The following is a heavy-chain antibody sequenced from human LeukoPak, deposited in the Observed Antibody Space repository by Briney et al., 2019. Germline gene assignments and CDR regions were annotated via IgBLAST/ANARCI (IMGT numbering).Heavy chain of an antibody. CDR1: GFTFSSYG. V-gene: IGHV3-30*02. D-gene: IGHD3-10*01. CDR2: IRYDGSNK. J-gene: IGHJ3*02. Sequence: GSLRLSCAASGFTFSSYGMHWVRQAPGKGLEWVAFIRYDGSNKYYADSVKGRFTISRDNSKNTLYLQMNSLRAEDTAVYYCASDLQQVRGLFDAFDIWGQGTMVTVSS. CDR3: ASDLQQVRGLFDAFDI.